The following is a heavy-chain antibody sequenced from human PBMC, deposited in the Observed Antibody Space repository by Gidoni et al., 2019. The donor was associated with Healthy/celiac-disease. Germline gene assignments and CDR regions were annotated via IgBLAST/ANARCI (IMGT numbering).Heavy chain of an antibody. CDR3: AKDLYSSSSVLGY. CDR2: ISWNSGSI. J-gene: IGHJ4*02. CDR1: GFPFDDYA. D-gene: IGHD6-6*01. V-gene: IGHV3-9*01. Sequence: EVQLVESGGGLVQPGRSLRLSCAASGFPFDDYAMHWVRQAPGKGLEWVSGISWNSGSIGYADSVKGRFTISRDNAKNSLYLQMNSLRAEDTALYYCAKDLYSSSSVLGYWGQGTLVTVSS.